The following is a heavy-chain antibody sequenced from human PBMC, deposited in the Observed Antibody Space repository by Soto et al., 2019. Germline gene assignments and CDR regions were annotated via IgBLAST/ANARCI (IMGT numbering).Heavy chain of an antibody. CDR3: ASKSRVAAAGNAVDP. V-gene: IGHV1-58*02. D-gene: IGHD6-13*01. Sequence: ASVKVSCKASGFTFTSSAMQWVRQARGQRLEWIGWIAVGSGNTNYAQKFQERVTITRDMSTSTAYMELSSLRSEDTAVYYCASKSRVAAAGNAVDPWGQGTLVTVSS. CDR1: GFTFTSSA. CDR2: IAVGSGNT. J-gene: IGHJ5*02.